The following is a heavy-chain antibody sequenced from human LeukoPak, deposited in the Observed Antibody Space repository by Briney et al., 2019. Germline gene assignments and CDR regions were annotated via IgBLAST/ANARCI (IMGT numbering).Heavy chain of an antibody. J-gene: IGHJ6*03. CDR1: GYTFTGYY. CDR2: INPNSGGT. Sequence: ASVNVSCKASGYTFTGYYMHWVRQAPGQGLEWMGWINPNSGGTNYAQKFQGRVTMTRDTSISTAYMELSRLRSDDTAVYYCARGVTMVRFHYYYMDVWGKGTTVTVSS. CDR3: ARGVTMVRFHYYYMDV. D-gene: IGHD3-10*01. V-gene: IGHV1-2*02.